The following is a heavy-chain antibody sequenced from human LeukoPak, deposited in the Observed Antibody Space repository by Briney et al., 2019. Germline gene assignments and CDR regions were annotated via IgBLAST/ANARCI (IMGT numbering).Heavy chain of an antibody. J-gene: IGHJ3*02. V-gene: IGHV1-18*01. CDR2: ISAYNGNT. Sequence: ASVKVSCKASGYTFTSYGISWVRQAPGQGLEWMGWISAYNGNTNYAQKLQGRVTMTTDTSTSTAYMELRSLRSDDTAVYYCARDQGPSDYDSTAFDIWGQGTMVTVSS. D-gene: IGHD3-22*01. CDR3: ARDQGPSDYDSTAFDI. CDR1: GYTFTSYG.